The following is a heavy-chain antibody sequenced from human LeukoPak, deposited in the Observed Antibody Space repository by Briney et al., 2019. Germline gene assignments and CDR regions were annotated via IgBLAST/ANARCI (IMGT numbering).Heavy chain of an antibody. J-gene: IGHJ6*03. CDR1: CPFIRSGCYY. CDR3: ARTTEGGYIGYCYYYYMDV. D-gene: IGHD5-18*01. V-gene: IGHV4-39*07. Sequence: SETLSLACTVSCPFIRSGCYYSGWLREPPGNGLEWIATIYYSRSTYSNPSLKSRVSISVDTSKNQFSLKLRSVTAADTAVYYCARTTEGGYIGYCYYYYMDVWGKGTTVTISS. CDR2: IYYSRST.